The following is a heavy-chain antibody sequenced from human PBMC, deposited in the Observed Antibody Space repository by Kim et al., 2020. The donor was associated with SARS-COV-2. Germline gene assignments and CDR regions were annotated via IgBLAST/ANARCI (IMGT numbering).Heavy chain of an antibody. V-gene: IGHV3-30*18. Sequence: GGSLRLSCAASGFTFNNHGMHWVRQAPGKGLEWVAFISYEGSKKYYADSVKGRFTISRDSSKSSLFLQMSSVRAEDTAVYYCAKASNMFLMYNSVAAFDSWGQGTPFSVSS. CDR2: ISYEGSKK. CDR1: GFTFNNHG. CDR3: AKASNMFLMYNSVAAFDS. D-gene: IGHD1-20*01. J-gene: IGHJ4*02.